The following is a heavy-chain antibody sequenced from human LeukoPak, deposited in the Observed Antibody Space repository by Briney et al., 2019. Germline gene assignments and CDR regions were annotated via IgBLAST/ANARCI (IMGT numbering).Heavy chain of an antibody. CDR3: ARDMIRYYDILTGYYTLNWFDP. D-gene: IGHD3-9*01. CDR2: INPNSGGT. CDR1: GYTFTGYY. V-gene: IGHV1-2*02. Sequence: ASVKVSCKASGYTFTGYYMHWVRQAPGQGLEWMGWINPNSGGTNYAQKFQGRVTMTRDTSISTAYMELSRLRSDDTAVYYCARDMIRYYDILTGYYTLNWFDPWGQGTLVTVSS. J-gene: IGHJ5*02.